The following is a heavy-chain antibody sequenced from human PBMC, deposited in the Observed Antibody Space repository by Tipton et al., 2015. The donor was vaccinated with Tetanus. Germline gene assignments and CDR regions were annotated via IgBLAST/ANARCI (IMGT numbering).Heavy chain of an antibody. J-gene: IGHJ5*02. CDR3: ARGRQRLVPAGFDL. Sequence: TLSLTCDVYDGSFSAYYWTWIRQPPGKGLEWIGEINHTGSTNYNPSLRLRVTISIGTSNNQFSLKLNSVTAADSAVYYCARGRQRLVPAGFDLWGQGDPVTVSS. D-gene: IGHD6-13*01. CDR2: INHTGST. CDR1: DGSFSAYY. V-gene: IGHV4-34*01.